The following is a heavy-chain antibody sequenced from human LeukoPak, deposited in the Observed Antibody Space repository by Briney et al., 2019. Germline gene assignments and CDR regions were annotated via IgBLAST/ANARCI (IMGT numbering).Heavy chain of an antibody. V-gene: IGHV1-46*01. CDR3: ARETSDS. D-gene: IGHD1-1*01. CDR2: INPSGSTT. J-gene: IGHJ5*01. Sequence: ASVKVSCKASGYTFTSYFMHWVRQAPGLGLEWLGMINPSGSTTTYAQKFQGRVTMTRDTSTSTVYMELSSLRSEDTAVYYCARETSDSWGQGTLVTVSS. CDR1: GYTFTSYF.